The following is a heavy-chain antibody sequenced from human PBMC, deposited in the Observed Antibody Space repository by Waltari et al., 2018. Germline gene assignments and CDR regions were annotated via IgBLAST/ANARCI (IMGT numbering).Heavy chain of an antibody. CDR1: GFTFSSYA. Sequence: QVQLVESGGGVVQPGRSLRLSCAASGFTFSSYAMHWVRQAPGKGLEWVAVISDDGSNKYYADSVKGRFTISRDNSKNTLYLQMNSLRAEDTAVYDCAREGWNCSGGSCYSYYFDYWGQGTLVTVSS. CDR2: ISDDGSNK. D-gene: IGHD2-15*01. V-gene: IGHV3-30-3*01. J-gene: IGHJ4*02. CDR3: AREGWNCSGGSCYSYYFDY.